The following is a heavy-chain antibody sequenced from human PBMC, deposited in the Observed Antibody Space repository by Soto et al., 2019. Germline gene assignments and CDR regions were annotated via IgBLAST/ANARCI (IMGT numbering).Heavy chain of an antibody. D-gene: IGHD2-15*01. V-gene: IGHV1-69*13. CDR2: IIPIFGTA. Sequence: SVKVSCKASGGTFSSYAISWVRQAPGQGLEWMGGIIPIFGTANYAQKFQGRVTITADESTSTAYMELSSLRSEDTAAYYCARDQTGRDIYPYYYYGMDVWGQGTTVTVSS. CDR3: ARDQTGRDIYPYYYYGMDV. CDR1: GGTFSSYA. J-gene: IGHJ6*02.